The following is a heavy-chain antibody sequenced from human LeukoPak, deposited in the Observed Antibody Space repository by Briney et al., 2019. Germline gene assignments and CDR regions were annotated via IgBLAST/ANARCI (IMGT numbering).Heavy chain of an antibody. V-gene: IGHV3-21*01. J-gene: IGHJ6*02. CDR2: ISSSSSYI. CDR3: ARDATLYYDFWSGYWNYGMDV. Sequence: SGGSLRLSCAASGFTVSSNYMSWVRQAPGKGLEWVSSISSSSSYIYYADSVKGRFTISRDNAKNSLYLQMNSLRAEDTAVYYCARDATLYYDFWSGYWNYGMDVWGQGTTVTVSS. D-gene: IGHD3-3*01. CDR1: GFTVSSNY.